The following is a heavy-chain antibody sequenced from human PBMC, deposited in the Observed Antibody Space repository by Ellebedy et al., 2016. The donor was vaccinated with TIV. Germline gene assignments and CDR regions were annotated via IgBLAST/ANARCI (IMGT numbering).Heavy chain of an antibody. CDR1: GGSISSSSYY. CDR3: ARVVWQQPVSYAFDI. J-gene: IGHJ3*02. V-gene: IGHV4-39*07. CDR2: IYYSGST. Sequence: MPSETLSLTCAVSGGSISSSSYYRGWIRQPTGKGLDWIGGIYYSGSTNYNPSLKSRVPISVDTAKNRFSLKLSSVTAADTAVYYCARVVWQQPVSYAFDIWGQGTMVTVSS. D-gene: IGHD6-13*01.